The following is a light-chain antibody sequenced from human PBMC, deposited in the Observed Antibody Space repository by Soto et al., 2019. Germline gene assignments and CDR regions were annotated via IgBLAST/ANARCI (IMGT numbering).Light chain of an antibody. J-gene: IGKJ2*01. V-gene: IGKV1-39*01. CDR2: AAS. Sequence: GDRVTITCRASQNIRSYLNWYQQKPGKAPKLLIYAASSLQSGVPSRFSGSGSGTDFTLTISSLQPEDFATYFCQQSYNSPQTFGQGTKLEIK. CDR1: QNIRSY. CDR3: QQSYNSPQT.